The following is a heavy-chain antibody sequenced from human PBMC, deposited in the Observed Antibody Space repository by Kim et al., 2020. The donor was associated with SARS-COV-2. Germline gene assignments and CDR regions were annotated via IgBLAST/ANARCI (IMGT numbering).Heavy chain of an antibody. V-gene: IGHV3-74*01. CDR3: ARDGGGFGHDWYFDL. D-gene: IGHD3-16*01. CDR2: TGTDTSHSA. J-gene: IGHJ2*01. CDR1: GFTFSRYW. Sequence: GGSLRLSCAASGFTFSRYWMHWVRQAPGKGLVWVSRTGTDTSHSATHADSVKGRFTSSRDNAKNTLYLQMNSLRAEDTAVYYCARDGGGFGHDWYFDLWGRGTLVTVSS.